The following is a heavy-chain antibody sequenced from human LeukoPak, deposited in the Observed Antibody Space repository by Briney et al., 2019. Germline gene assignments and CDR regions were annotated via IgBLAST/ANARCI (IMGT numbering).Heavy chain of an antibody. CDR1: GFTFSSYT. V-gene: IGHV3-23*01. CDR3: ARDRAWNYFDY. Sequence: GGSLRLSCAASGFTFSSYTMSWVRQAPGKGLEWVSAISHTSEYAYHADSVKGRFTISRDNSKNTLYLQMDSLRAEDTAVYYCARDRAWNYFDYWGQGTLVTVSS. CDR2: ISHTSEYA. D-gene: IGHD3-3*01. J-gene: IGHJ4*02.